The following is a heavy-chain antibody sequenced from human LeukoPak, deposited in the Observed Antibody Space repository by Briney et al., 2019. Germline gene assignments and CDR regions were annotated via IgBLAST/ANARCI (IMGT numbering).Heavy chain of an antibody. CDR2: IYPRDSDT. CDR1: GSIFTDFW. D-gene: IGHD5-12*01. V-gene: IGHV5-51*01. J-gene: IGHJ5*02. CDR3: ARGQGLSGVADL. Sequence: GESLKISCKGSGSIFTDFWIGWVRQLPGKGLEWMGVIYPRDSDTRYSPSFRGQVTISVDKSINTAYLQRSALKASDTTMYYCARGQGLSGVADLWGPGTLITVSS.